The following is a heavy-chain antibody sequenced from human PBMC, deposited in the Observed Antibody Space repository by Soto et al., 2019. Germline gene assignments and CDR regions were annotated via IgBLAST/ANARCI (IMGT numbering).Heavy chain of an antibody. V-gene: IGHV4-30-4*01. CDR3: ARAHYDILNGYPTHAFDI. CDR2: IYYTGRT. J-gene: IGHJ3*02. CDR1: GVSVSSGDYY. D-gene: IGHD3-9*01. Sequence: KPSETLSLTCTVSGVSVSSGDYYWSWIRQPPGKGLEWIGYIYYTGRTYYNPSLKSRVIISVDTSKNQFSLKLSSVTAAEKAVYYCARAHYDILNGYPTHAFDIWGQGTMVTVSS.